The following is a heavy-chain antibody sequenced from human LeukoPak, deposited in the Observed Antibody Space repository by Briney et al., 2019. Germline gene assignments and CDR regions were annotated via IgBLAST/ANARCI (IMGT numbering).Heavy chain of an antibody. D-gene: IGHD2-21*02. J-gene: IGHJ6*02. V-gene: IGHV1-18*01. Sequence: ASVKVPCKASGYTFTSYGISWVRQAPGQGLEWMGWISAYNGNTNYAQKLQGRVTMTTDTSTSTAYMELRSLRSDDTAVYYCARVWVGTATYGMDIWGQGTTVTVSS. CDR1: GYTFTSYG. CDR3: ARVWVGTATYGMDI. CDR2: ISAYNGNT.